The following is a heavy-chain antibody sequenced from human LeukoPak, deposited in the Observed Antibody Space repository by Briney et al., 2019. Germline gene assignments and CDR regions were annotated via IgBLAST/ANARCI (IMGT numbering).Heavy chain of an antibody. D-gene: IGHD3-22*01. CDR3: ARDFPYDSSGYTCFDY. CDR2: INWNGGNT. V-gene: IGHV3-20*04. CDR1: GFTFDDYG. Sequence: GGSLRLSCAASGFTFDDYGMSWVRQPPGKGLEWVSGINWNGGNTGYADSVKGRFTNSRDNAKNSLYLQMNSLKAEDTALYYCARDFPYDSSGYTCFDYWGQGTLVTVSS. J-gene: IGHJ4*02.